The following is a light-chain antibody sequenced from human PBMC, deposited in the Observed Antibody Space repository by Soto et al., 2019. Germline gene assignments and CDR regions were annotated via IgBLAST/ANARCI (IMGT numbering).Light chain of an antibody. CDR3: QQRSNWPIT. Sequence: VLTQSAATLSLSTGERATLSCRASQSVSSYLAWYQQKPGQAPRLLIYDASNRATGIPARFSGSGSGTDFTLTISSLEPEDFAVYYCQQRSNWPITFAQGTRL. J-gene: IGKJ5*01. CDR2: DAS. CDR1: QSVSSY. V-gene: IGKV3-11*01.